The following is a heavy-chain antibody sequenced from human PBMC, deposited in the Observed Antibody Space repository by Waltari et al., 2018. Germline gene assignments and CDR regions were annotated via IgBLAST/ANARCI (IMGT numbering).Heavy chain of an antibody. CDR1: GFSFSDAW. CDR2: IKSKTDGGTT. D-gene: IGHD6-13*01. V-gene: IGHV3-15*01. Sequence: EAQLVESGGGLVKPGGSLSLSCAGSGFSFSDAWLSWVRQAPGKGLEWVGRIKSKTDGGTTDYATPVKGRISMSRDDSNNSVYLEMIRLKTEDSAIYYCTATSGIPVGNPSYYYAMDVWGQGTTVTVSS. J-gene: IGHJ6*02. CDR3: TATSGIPVGNPSYYYAMDV.